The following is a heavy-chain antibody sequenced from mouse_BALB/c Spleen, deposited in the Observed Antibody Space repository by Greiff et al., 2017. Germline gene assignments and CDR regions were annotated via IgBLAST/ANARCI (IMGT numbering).Heavy chain of an antibody. CDR3: ARNDGYFDY. CDR1: GYTFTSYW. V-gene: IGHV1-69*02. J-gene: IGHJ2*01. D-gene: IGHD2-3*01. CDR2: IDPSDSYT. Sequence: VQLQQPGAELVKPGASVKLSCKASGYTFTSYWMHWVKQRPGQGLEWIGEIDPSDSYTNYNQKFKGKATLTVDKSSSTAYMQLSSLTSEDSAVYYCARNDGYFDYWGQGTTLTVSS.